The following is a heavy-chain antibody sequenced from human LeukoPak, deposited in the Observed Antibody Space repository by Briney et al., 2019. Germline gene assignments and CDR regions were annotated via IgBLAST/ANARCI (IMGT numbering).Heavy chain of an antibody. CDR2: FSGSGGST. CDR1: GFTFSSYA. Sequence: PGGSLRLSCAASGFTFSSYAMSWVRQAPGKGLEWVSAFSGSGGSTYYAHSVKGRFTISRDNSKNTLYLQMNSLRAEDTAVYYCAKDSPIVGATAHSDDYWGQGTLVTVSS. CDR3: AKDSPIVGATAHSDDY. J-gene: IGHJ4*02. V-gene: IGHV3-23*01. D-gene: IGHD1-26*01.